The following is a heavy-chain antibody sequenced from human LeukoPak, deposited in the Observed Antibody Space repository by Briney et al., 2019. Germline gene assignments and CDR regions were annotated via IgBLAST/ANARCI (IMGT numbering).Heavy chain of an antibody. Sequence: GASVKVSCKASGFTFTDYFIHWVRQAPGQGLEYVGVMYLTTDISWSAQTLRHRLTMTGDTSTDTVYMELSSLTSEDTAIYYCAREEPRSYTFDYWGQGTLVAVSS. J-gene: IGHJ4*02. CDR2: MYLTTDIS. D-gene: IGHD5-18*01. CDR1: GFTFTDYF. V-gene: IGHV1-46*04. CDR3: AREEPRSYTFDY.